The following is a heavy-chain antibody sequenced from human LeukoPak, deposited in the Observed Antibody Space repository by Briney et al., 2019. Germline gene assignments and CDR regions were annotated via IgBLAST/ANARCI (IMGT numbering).Heavy chain of an antibody. CDR1: GGSISSYY. CDR2: IYYSGST. CDR3: ARAERTTNYDSSGYLDY. V-gene: IGHV4-59*12. J-gene: IGHJ4*02. D-gene: IGHD3-22*01. Sequence: SETLSLTCTVSGGSISSYYWSWIRQPPGKGLEWIGYIYYSGSTYYNPSLKSRVTISVDTSKNQFSLKLSSVTAADTAVYYCARAERTTNYDSSGYLDYWGQGTLVTVSS.